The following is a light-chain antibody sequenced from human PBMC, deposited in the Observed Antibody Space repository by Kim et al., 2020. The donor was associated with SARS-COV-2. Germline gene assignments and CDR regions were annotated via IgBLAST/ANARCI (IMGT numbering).Light chain of an antibody. Sequence: QPVLTQPPSASASLGASVKLTCSLGGVYGTFAIAWHQYQPQKGPRYLMKVNSDGSHTKGDGIPDRFSGSSSGAERYLSISSLQSEDEADYYCQTWAIDTRVFGGGTQLTVL. CDR3: QTWAIDTRV. J-gene: IGLJ2*01. CDR1: GVYGTFA. CDR2: VNSDGSH. V-gene: IGLV4-69*01.